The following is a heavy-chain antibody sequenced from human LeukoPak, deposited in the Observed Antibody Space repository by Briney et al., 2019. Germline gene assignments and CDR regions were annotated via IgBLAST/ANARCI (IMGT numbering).Heavy chain of an antibody. V-gene: IGHV4-59*11. D-gene: IGHD2-15*01. J-gene: IGHJ6*03. CDR1: GGSISSHY. Sequence: SSETLSLTCTVSGGSISSHYWTWIRQSPVKGLEWIGDISNSGSTSYNPSLKSRVTISIDTSKNQFSLKLSPVTAADTAVYYCGRDALVGYFSYYYMDVWGKGTTVTVSS. CDR2: ISNSGST. CDR3: GRDALVGYFSYYYMDV.